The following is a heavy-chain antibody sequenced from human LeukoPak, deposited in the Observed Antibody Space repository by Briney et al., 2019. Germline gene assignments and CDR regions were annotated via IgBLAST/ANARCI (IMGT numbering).Heavy chain of an antibody. V-gene: IGHV4-38-2*02. CDR2: IYHSGST. J-gene: IGHJ4*02. CDR3: ARTAWLQSLFDY. Sequence: SETLSLTCTVSGYSISSGYYWGWIRQPPGKGLEWIGSIYHSGSTYYNPSLKSRVTISLDTSKNQFSLKLSSVTAADTAVYYCARTAWLQSLFDYWGQGTLVTVSS. D-gene: IGHD5-24*01. CDR1: GYSISSGYY.